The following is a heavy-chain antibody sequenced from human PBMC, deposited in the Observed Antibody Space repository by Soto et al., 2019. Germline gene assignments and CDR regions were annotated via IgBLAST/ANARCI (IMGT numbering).Heavy chain of an antibody. Sequence: ETLSLTCTVPGGSISGSSYYWGWIRQPPGKGLECIGSVHYSGSTDYNPSLKSRVTISVDTSKNQFSLKLTSVTAADTAVYFCASFSGATYGDYGGGINYWGQGTLVTVSS. D-gene: IGHD4-17*01. CDR3: ASFSGATYGDYGGGINY. J-gene: IGHJ4*02. CDR1: GGSISGSSYY. CDR2: VHYSGST. V-gene: IGHV4-39*01.